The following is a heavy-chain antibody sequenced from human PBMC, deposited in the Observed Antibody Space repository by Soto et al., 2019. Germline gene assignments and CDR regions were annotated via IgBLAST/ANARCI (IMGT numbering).Heavy chain of an antibody. J-gene: IGHJ6*02. CDR2: MNPNSGNT. D-gene: IGHD6-25*01. CDR3: ASWDSSGCYVTYYYYGLDV. Sequence: QVQLVQSGAEVKKPGASVKVSGKASGYTFTSYDINWVRQATGQGLEWMGWMNPNSGNTGYAQKFQGRVTMTRNTSISTDYRERSSLRSEDTAVDYCASWDSSGCYVTYYYYGLDVWGQGTTVTVCS. CDR1: GYTFTSYD. V-gene: IGHV1-8*01.